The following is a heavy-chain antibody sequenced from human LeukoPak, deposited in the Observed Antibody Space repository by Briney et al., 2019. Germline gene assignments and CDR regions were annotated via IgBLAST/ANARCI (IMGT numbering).Heavy chain of an antibody. J-gene: IGHJ4*02. Sequence: GASVKVSCKASGYTFTGYYMHWVRQAPGQGLEWMGWINPNSGGTNYAQKFQGRVTMTRDTSISTAYMELSRLRSDGTAVYYCARYRGYSYGTPPGIAAAGTDYWGQGTLVTVSS. D-gene: IGHD6-13*01. CDR3: ARYRGYSYGTPPGIAAAGTDY. CDR2: INPNSGGT. CDR1: GYTFTGYY. V-gene: IGHV1-2*02.